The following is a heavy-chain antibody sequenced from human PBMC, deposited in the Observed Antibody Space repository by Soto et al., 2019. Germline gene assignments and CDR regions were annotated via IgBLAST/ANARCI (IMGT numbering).Heavy chain of an antibody. D-gene: IGHD1-26*01. J-gene: IGHJ6*02. CDR3: GKGRSYYYYYGVDV. CDR2: INWNGGST. CDR1: GFTFDDYG. Sequence: SLRLSCAASGFTFDDYGMSWVRQAPGKGLEWVSGINWNGGSTYYADAVKGRFTISRDNSKSTLYLQMNSLRAEDTAVYYCGKGRSYYYYYGVDVWGQGTTVTVSS. V-gene: IGHV3-20*04.